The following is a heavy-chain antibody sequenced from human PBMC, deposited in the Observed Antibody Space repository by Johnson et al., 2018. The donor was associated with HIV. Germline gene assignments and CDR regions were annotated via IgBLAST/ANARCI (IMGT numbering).Heavy chain of an antibody. CDR1: GFTFSSFA. D-gene: IGHD3-22*01. CDR2: IWYDGSNK. Sequence: QLVESWGGVVQPGRSLRLSCAASGFTFSSFAMHWVRQAPGKGLEWVAVIWYDGSNKYYADSVKGRFTISRDNSKNRLYLQMNSLRAEDTAVYYCARGHSSGYPKDAFDLWGQGTIVTVSS. J-gene: IGHJ3*01. CDR3: ARGHSSGYPKDAFDL. V-gene: IGHV3-33*08.